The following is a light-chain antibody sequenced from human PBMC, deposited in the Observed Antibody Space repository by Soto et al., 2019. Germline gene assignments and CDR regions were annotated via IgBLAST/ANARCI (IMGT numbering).Light chain of an antibody. CDR2: DAS. Sequence: EIVLTPSPATLSLSPGEGATLSCRASQSVSGYLAWYQQKPGQAPRLLIYDASNRATGIPSRFSGSGSGTDFNLTISSLEPEDFAVYYCQQRSNWPFTFGQGTRLEIK. V-gene: IGKV3-11*01. CDR1: QSVSGY. CDR3: QQRSNWPFT. J-gene: IGKJ5*01.